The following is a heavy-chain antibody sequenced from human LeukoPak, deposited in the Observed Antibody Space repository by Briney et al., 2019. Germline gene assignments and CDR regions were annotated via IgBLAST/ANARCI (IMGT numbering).Heavy chain of an antibody. CDR2: IITILGIV. CDR1: GGTFSRYA. D-gene: IGHD6-6*01. V-gene: IGHV1-69*04. J-gene: IGHJ4*02. CDR3: ARVQGIAARSTNY. Sequence: AVKVSCKASGGTFSRYAISWVRQAPGQGLEWMGRIITILGIVNYAQKFQGRVTITADKSTSTAYMELSSLRSEDTAVYYCARVQGIAARSTNYWGQGTLVTVPS.